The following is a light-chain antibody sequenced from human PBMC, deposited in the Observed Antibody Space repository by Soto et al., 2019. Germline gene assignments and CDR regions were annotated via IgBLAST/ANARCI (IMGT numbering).Light chain of an antibody. CDR1: QSVSSY. CDR2: DAS. Sequence: EIVLTQSPATLSLSPGERATLSCRASQSVSSYLAWYQQKPGQAPRPLIYDASNRATGIPTRFSGSGSGTDFTLTISSLEPDDFAVYYCQQRSNWPITFGQGTRLEIK. V-gene: IGKV3-11*01. CDR3: QQRSNWPIT. J-gene: IGKJ5*01.